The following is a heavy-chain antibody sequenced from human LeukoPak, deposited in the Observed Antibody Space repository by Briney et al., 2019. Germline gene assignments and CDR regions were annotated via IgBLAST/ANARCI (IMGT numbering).Heavy chain of an antibody. J-gene: IGHJ4*02. V-gene: IGHV1-18*01. D-gene: IGHD1-26*01. CDR3: ARSPGVGDPGYFDY. CDR1: GYTFTSYG. Sequence: ASVKVSCKASGYTFTSYGISWVRQAPGQGLEWMAWISAYNGNTNYAQKLQGRVTMTTDTSTSTAYMELRSLRSDDTAVYYCARSPGVGDPGYFDYWGQGTLVTVSS. CDR2: ISAYNGNT.